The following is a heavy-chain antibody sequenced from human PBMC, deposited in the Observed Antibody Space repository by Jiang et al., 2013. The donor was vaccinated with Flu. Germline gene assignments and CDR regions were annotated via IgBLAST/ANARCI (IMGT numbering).Heavy chain of an antibody. D-gene: IGHD2-2*02. Sequence: VQLLESGGGLVKPGGSLRLSCAASGFTFSDYYMSWIRQAPGKGLEWVSYISSSSSYTNYADSVKGRFTISRDNAKNSLYLQMNSLRAEDTAVYYCARAASSYLGYFDYWGQGTLVTVSS. CDR3: ARAASSYLGYFDY. V-gene: IGHV3-11*06. CDR2: ISSSSSYT. J-gene: IGHJ4*02. CDR1: GFTFSDYY.